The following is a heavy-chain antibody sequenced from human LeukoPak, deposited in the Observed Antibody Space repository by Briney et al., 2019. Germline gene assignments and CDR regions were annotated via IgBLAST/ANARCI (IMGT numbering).Heavy chain of an antibody. CDR2: VSYDGSNK. D-gene: IGHD4-11*01. Sequence: GGSLRLSCAASGVTFSSFAMHWVRQAPGKGLEWVAVVSYDGSNKYYADSVKGRFTISRDNSKNTLYLQLNSLRTEDTAVYYCARVNSNNFDYWGQGTLVTVSS. V-gene: IGHV3-30-3*01. CDR1: GVTFSSFA. CDR3: ARVNSNNFDY. J-gene: IGHJ4*02.